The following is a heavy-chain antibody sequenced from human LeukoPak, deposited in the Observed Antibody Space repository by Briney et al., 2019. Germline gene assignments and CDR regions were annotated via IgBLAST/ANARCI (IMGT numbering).Heavy chain of an antibody. V-gene: IGHV3-7*01. D-gene: IGHD1-20*01. Sequence: GGSLRLSCAASGFTFSSHGMNWVRQAPGKGLEWVANIKQDGSEKYYVDSVKGRFTISRDNAKNSLYLQMNSLRAEDTAVYYCARDEYNWNVDAFDIWGQGTVVTVSS. CDR1: GFTFSSHG. CDR2: IKQDGSEK. CDR3: ARDEYNWNVDAFDI. J-gene: IGHJ3*02.